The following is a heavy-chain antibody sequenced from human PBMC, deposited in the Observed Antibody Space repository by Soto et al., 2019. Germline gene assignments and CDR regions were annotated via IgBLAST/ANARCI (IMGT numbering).Heavy chain of an antibody. J-gene: IGHJ3*02. CDR1: GGSISSYY. Sequence: QVQLQESGPGLVKPSETLSLTCTVSGGSISSYYWSWIRQPPGKGLEWIGYIYYSGSTNYNPSLKSRVTISVDTSKNQLSLKLSSVTAADTAVYYCAAALGYCSGGSCYGDAFDIWGQGTMVTVSS. CDR3: AAALGYCSGGSCYGDAFDI. D-gene: IGHD2-15*01. CDR2: IYYSGST. V-gene: IGHV4-59*01.